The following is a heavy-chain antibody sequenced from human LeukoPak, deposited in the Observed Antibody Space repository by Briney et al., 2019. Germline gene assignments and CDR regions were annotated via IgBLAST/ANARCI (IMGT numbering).Heavy chain of an antibody. CDR2: INHSGST. J-gene: IGHJ4*02. Sequence: SETLSLTCAVYGGSFSGYYWSWIRQPPGKGLEWIGEINHSGSTNYNPSLKSRVTISVDTSKNQFSLKLSSVPAADTAVYYCARGRGYSYGYCPFDYWGQGTLVTVSS. CDR1: GGSFSGYY. V-gene: IGHV4-34*01. D-gene: IGHD5-18*01. CDR3: ARGRGYSYGYCPFDY.